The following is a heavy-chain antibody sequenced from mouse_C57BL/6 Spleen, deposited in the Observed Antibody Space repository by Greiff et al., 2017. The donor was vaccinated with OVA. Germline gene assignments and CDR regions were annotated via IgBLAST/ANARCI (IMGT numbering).Heavy chain of an antibody. J-gene: IGHJ4*01. CDR2: IWRGGST. V-gene: IGHV2-5*01. Sequence: QVQLQQSGPGLVQPSQSLSITCTVSGFSLTSYGVHWVRQSPGKGLEWLGVIWRGGSTDYNAAFMSRLSITKDNSKSQVFFKMNSLQADDTAIYYCAKNLGSTTVGYAMDYWGQGTSVTVSS. CDR3: AKNLGSTTVGYAMDY. D-gene: IGHD1-1*01. CDR1: GFSLTSYG.